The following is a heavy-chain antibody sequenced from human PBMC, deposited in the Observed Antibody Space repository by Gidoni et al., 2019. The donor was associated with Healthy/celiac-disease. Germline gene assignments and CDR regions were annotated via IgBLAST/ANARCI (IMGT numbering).Heavy chain of an antibody. CDR2: MSGSGGST. V-gene: IGHV3-23*01. D-gene: IGHD2-2*01. J-gene: IGHJ4*02. Sequence: EVQLLESGGGLVQPGGSLRFSFAASGFTFRSYAMSWVRQAPGKGLEWVSAMSGSGGSTYYADSVKGRFTISRDNSKNMLYLQMNSLRAEDTAVYYCAKDGGGYCSSTSCYSYYFDYWGQGTLVTVSS. CDR3: AKDGGGYCSSTSCYSYYFDY. CDR1: GFTFRSYA.